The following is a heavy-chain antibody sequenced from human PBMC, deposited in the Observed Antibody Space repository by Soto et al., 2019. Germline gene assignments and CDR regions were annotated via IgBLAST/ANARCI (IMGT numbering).Heavy chain of an antibody. J-gene: IGHJ4*02. CDR2: IGGSGIST. CDR1: GITFENFA. Sequence: EVQLLESGGGLVQPGGSLRLSCAASGITFENFALNWVRQAPGKGLEWVSGIGGSGISTYYADSVKGRFTISRDNSKSTLYLHMNSLRADDTAIYYCAKEAGGGIGMVTSYFDYWGQGSLVTVSS. CDR3: AKEAGGGIGMVTSYFDY. V-gene: IGHV3-23*01. D-gene: IGHD5-18*01.